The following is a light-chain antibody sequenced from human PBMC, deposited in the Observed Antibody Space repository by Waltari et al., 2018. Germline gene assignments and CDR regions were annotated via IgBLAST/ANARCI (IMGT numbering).Light chain of an antibody. CDR2: EVN. Sequence: QSALTQPASVSGSPGQSVTFSCTGTSSDVGNSNFVSWYQQDPGKAPKLLIYEVNKRPSGVSNRFSGSKSGDTASLTISGLQAEDEGDYYCSSYAGSHVVFGGGTKLAVL. V-gene: IGLV2-23*02. CDR1: SSDVGNSNF. J-gene: IGLJ2*01. CDR3: SSYAGSHVV.